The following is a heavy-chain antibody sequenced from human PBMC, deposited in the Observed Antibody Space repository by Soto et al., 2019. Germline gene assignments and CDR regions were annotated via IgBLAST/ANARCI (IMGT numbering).Heavy chain of an antibody. V-gene: IGHV4-59*08. J-gene: IGHJ2*01. D-gene: IGHD4-17*01. Sequence: LSLTCTVSGASIRSYYWSWIRQSPGKGLEWIGYFYYSGSTNYNPSLKSRVTMSVDTSKNQFSLRLSSVTAADTAVYYCVRHGVTTVTTLHYVFFLLIQRPPISTFFPYTTFFRSPVPHLHCLWC. CDR1: GASIRSYY. CDR3: VRHGVTTVTTLHYVFFLLIQRPPISTFFPYTTFFRSPVPHLHCL. CDR2: FYYSGST.